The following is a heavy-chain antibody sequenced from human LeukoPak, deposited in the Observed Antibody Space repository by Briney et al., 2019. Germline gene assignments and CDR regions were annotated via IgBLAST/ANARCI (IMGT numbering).Heavy chain of an antibody. J-gene: IGHJ3*02. CDR2: INSDESNT. CDR3: GRGGNGIDI. CDR1: GFTFSHYL. Sequence: GGSLRLSCAASGFTFSHYLMHWVRHAPGKGLVWVSRINSDESNTNSYADSVKGRFIISRDNAKNTLYLQMNSLRAEDTAVYFCGRGGNGIDIWGQGTTVIVSS. V-gene: IGHV3-74*01. D-gene: IGHD2-8*01.